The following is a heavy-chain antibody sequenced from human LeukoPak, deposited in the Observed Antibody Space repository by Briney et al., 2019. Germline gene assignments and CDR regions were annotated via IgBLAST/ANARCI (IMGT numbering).Heavy chain of an antibody. D-gene: IGHD3-10*01. CDR2: IYYSGST. CDR1: GCSISSGDYY. CDR3: AGHSLPYYYGSGQRSLWVPIDY. J-gene: IGHJ4*02. V-gene: IGHV4-30-4*01. Sequence: SQTLSLTCSVSGCSISSGDYYWSWIRQPPGKGLEWIGYIYYSGSTYYNPSLKSRVTISVETSKNQFSLKLSSVTAADTAVYYCAGHSLPYYYGSGQRSLWVPIDYWGQGTLVTVSS.